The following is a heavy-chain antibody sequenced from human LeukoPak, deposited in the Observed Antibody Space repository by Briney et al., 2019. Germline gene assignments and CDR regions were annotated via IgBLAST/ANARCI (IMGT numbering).Heavy chain of an antibody. CDR2: IIPIFGTA. V-gene: IGHV1-69*01. D-gene: IGHD3-22*01. CDR1: GGTFSSYA. CDR3: ARRGISYYDSSGYPSDAFDI. Sequence: SVKVSCKASGGTFSSYAISWVRPAPGQGLEWMGGIIPIFGTANYAQKFQGRVTINADESTSTAYMELSSLRSEDTAVYYCARRGISYYDSSGYPSDAFDIWGQGTMVTVSS. J-gene: IGHJ3*02.